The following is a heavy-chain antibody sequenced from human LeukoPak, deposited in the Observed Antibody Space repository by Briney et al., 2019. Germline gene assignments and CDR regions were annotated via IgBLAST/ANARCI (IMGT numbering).Heavy chain of an antibody. CDR2: INTNTGNP. V-gene: IGHV7-4-1*01. CDR1: GYTFTNYA. D-gene: IGHD2-8*01. Sequence: ASVKVSCKASGYTFTNYAMNWVRQASGQGLEWMGWINTNTGNPTYAQGFTGRFVFSLDASVSTAYLQIRRLKAEDTAVYYCARVPFVVMGDTGNWFDPWGQGTLVTVSS. CDR3: ARVPFVVMGDTGNWFDP. J-gene: IGHJ5*02.